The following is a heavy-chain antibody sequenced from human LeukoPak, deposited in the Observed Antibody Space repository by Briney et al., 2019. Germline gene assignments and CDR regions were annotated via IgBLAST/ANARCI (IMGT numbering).Heavy chain of an antibody. J-gene: IGHJ4*02. CDR1: GFTFDDYA. Sequence: GGSLRLSCAASGFTFDDYAMHWVRQAPGKGLEWVSGISWNSGSIGYADSVKGRFTISRDNAKNSLYLQMNSLRAEDTALYYCAKVLAVGITGTAKPIFDYWGQGTLVTVSS. V-gene: IGHV3-9*01. CDR3: AKVLAVGITGTAKPIFDY. D-gene: IGHD1-7*01. CDR2: ISWNSGSI.